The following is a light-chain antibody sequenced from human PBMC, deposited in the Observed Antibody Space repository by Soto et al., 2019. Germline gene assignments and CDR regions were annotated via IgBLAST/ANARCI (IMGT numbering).Light chain of an antibody. Sequence: DIQMTQSPSSLSASVGDRVTITCRASQRISSYLNWYQQKPGKAPKLLIYAASSLQSGVPSRFSSSGSGTDFTLTISSLQPEDFATYYCQQSYSAPRTCGQGTKVEIK. CDR2: AAS. CDR3: QQSYSAPRT. V-gene: IGKV1-39*01. CDR1: QRISSY. J-gene: IGKJ1*01.